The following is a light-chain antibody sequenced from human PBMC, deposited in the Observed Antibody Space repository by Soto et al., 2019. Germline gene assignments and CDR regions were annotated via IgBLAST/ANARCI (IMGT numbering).Light chain of an antibody. CDR3: CSSGATFSV. CDR2: EGT. V-gene: IGLV2-23*01. J-gene: IGLJ3*02. Sequence: QSVLTQPASVSGSPGQSITISCIGTSSDFGTYKLFSWYQQHPNKAPKLIIYEGTKRPSGVSNRFSGSKSGDTASLTVSGLPAEDEADYFCCSSGATFSVFGGGTTLTVL. CDR1: SSDFGTYKL.